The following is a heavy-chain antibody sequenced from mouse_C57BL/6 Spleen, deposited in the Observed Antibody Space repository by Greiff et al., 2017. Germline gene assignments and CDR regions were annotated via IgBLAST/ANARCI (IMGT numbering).Heavy chain of an antibody. D-gene: IGHD1-1*01. Sequence: EVKVVESGGGLVKPGGSLKLSCAASGFTFSSYAMSWVRQTPEKRLEWVATISDGGSYTYYPDNVKGRFTISRDNAKYNLYLQMSHLKSEDTAMYYCARGGVITTPLEYFDVWGTGTTVTVSS. J-gene: IGHJ1*03. CDR3: ARGGVITTPLEYFDV. CDR2: ISDGGSYT. V-gene: IGHV5-4*03. CDR1: GFTFSSYA.